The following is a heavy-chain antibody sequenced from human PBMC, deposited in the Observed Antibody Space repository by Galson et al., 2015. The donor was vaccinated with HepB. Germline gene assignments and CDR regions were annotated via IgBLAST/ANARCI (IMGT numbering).Heavy chain of an antibody. J-gene: IGHJ6*02. D-gene: IGHD2-2*01. Sequence: SLRLSCAASGFPFSAYHMHWVRQAPGKGPEWIAYITSSGSATYYADSVRGRFTISRDNGENSLYLQMDSLRVEDTAVYFCARVFRFMPGSSYFYYNVMDVWGQGTTVIVSS. CDR1: GFPFSAYH. V-gene: IGHV3-48*01. CDR3: ARVFRFMPGSSYFYYNVMDV. CDR2: ITSSGSAT.